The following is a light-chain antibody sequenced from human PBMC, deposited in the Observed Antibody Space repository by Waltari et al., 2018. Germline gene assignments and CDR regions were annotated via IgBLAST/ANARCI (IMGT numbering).Light chain of an antibody. Sequence: DIVLTQSPDSLAVSLGERATASCKSSQSLLSRSNNKNYLAWYQQKAGQAPKLLFYWASARESGVPDRFSGSGSGTDFTLTISSLQAEDVAVYYCQQFYSSPLSFGPGTKVDIK. J-gene: IGKJ3*01. CDR3: QQFYSSPLS. V-gene: IGKV4-1*01. CDR2: WAS. CDR1: QSLLSRSNNKNY.